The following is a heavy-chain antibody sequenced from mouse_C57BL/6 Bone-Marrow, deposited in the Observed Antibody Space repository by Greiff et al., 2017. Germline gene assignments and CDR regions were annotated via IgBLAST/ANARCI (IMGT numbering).Heavy chain of an antibody. J-gene: IGHJ3*01. Sequence: VQLQQPGAELVMPGASVKLSCKASGYTFTSYWMHWVKQRPGQGLEWIGEIDPSDSYTNYNQKFKGKSTLTVDKSSSTAYMQLSGLTSEDSAVYYCAREDFNYYGSSPAWFAYWGQGTLVTVSA. CDR3: AREDFNYYGSSPAWFAY. D-gene: IGHD1-1*01. CDR1: GYTFTSYW. V-gene: IGHV1-69*01. CDR2: IDPSDSYT.